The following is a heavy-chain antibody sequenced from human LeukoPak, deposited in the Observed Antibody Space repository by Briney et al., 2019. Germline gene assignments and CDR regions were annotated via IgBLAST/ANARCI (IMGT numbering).Heavy chain of an antibody. CDR1: GGSISSSSYY. CDR2: IYYSGST. Sequence: PSETLSLTCTVSGGSISSSSYYWGWIRQPPGKGLEWIGSIYYSGSTYYNPSLKSRVTISVDTSKNQFSLKLSSVTAADTAVYYCARGKTMIIGPYFFDYWGQGTLVTVSS. CDR3: ARGKTMIIGPYFFDY. V-gene: IGHV4-39*01. J-gene: IGHJ4*02. D-gene: IGHD3-22*01.